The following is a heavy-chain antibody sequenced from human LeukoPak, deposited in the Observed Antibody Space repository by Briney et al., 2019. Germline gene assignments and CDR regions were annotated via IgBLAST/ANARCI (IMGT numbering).Heavy chain of an antibody. J-gene: IGHJ4*02. CDR3: ARDLTGKYYIAY. V-gene: IGHV3-30*02. CDR2: IGYSGTNT. Sequence: GGSLRLSCAASGFSLSSFGMHWVRQAPGEGLEWVAYIGYSGTNTHYADSGKGRFTISRDNSKNTVHLQMNSLRAADTALYSCARDLTGKYYIAYWGQGTLVTVSS. D-gene: IGHD2-8*02. CDR1: GFSLSSFG.